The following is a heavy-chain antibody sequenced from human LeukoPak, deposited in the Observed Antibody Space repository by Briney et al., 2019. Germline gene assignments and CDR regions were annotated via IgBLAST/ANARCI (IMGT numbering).Heavy chain of an antibody. CDR3: AKDLIAVAGSFSPDDY. V-gene: IGHV3-23*01. CDR2: ISGSGGST. CDR1: GFTCSSYA. D-gene: IGHD6-19*01. J-gene: IGHJ4*02. Sequence: GGSLRLSCAASGFTCSSYAMSWVRQAPGKGLEWVSAISGSGGSTYYADSVKGRFTISRDNSKNTLYLQMNSLRAEDTAVYYCAKDLIAVAGSFSPDDYWGQGTLVTVSS.